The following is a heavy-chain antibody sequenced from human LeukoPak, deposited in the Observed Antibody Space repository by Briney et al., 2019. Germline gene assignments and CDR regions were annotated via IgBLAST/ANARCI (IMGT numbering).Heavy chain of an antibody. CDR1: GFTFDDYA. V-gene: IGHV3-9*01. J-gene: IGHJ4*02. CDR2: ISWNSGSI. D-gene: IGHD3-10*01. Sequence: PGGSLRLSCAASGFTFDDYAMHWVRQAPGKGLAWVSGISWNSGSIGYADSVKGRFTISRDNAKNSLYLQMNSLRAEDTALYYCAKDLERFGELLSPVFDYWGQGTLVTVSS. CDR3: AKDLERFGELLSPVFDY.